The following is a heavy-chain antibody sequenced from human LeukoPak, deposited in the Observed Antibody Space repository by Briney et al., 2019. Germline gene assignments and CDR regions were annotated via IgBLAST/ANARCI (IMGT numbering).Heavy chain of an antibody. J-gene: IGHJ5*02. V-gene: IGHV1-8*01. D-gene: IGHD6-19*01. CDR3: ARGRAVAGKQRWNNWFDP. CDR2: MNPNSGST. Sequence: RASVKVSCKASGYTFTSYDINWVRQATGQGLEWMGWMNPNSGSTGYAQKFQGRVTMTRNTSISTAYMELSSLRSEDTAVYYCARGRAVAGKQRWNNWFDPWGQGTLVTVSS. CDR1: GYTFTSYD.